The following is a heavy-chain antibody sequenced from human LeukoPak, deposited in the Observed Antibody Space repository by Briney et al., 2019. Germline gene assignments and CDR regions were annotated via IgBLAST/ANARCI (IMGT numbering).Heavy chain of an antibody. CDR3: VRDQITVTTPFFDY. CDR2: INCNSGGT. J-gene: IGHJ4*02. CDR1: GGTFSSYA. V-gene: IGHV1-2*02. Sequence: ASVKVSCKASGGTFSSYAISWVRQAPGQGLEWMGWINCNSGGTSYAQKFQGRVTMTRDTSISTVYLELSTLKSDDTAVYYCVRDQITVTTPFFDYWGQGTLVTVSS. D-gene: IGHD4-17*01.